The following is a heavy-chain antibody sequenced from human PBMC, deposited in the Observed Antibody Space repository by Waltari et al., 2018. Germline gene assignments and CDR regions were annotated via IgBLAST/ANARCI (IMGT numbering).Heavy chain of an antibody. D-gene: IGHD3-16*01. J-gene: IGHJ6*02. V-gene: IGHV4-39*01. CDR2: IYYSGST. Sequence: QLQLQESGPGLVKPSETLSLTCTVSGGSISSSSYYWGWIRQPPGQGLEWIGSIYYSGSTYYNPSLKSRVTISVDTSKNQFSLKLSSVTAADTAVYYCASLNFRGVMLTRYYGMDVWGQGTTVTVSS. CDR1: GGSISSSSYY. CDR3: ASLNFRGVMLTRYYGMDV.